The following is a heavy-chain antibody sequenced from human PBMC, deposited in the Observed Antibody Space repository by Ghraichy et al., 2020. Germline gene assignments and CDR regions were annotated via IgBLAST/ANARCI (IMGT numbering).Heavy chain of an antibody. J-gene: IGHJ4*02. V-gene: IGHV3-21*01. CDR1: GFAFRSYS. CDR3: ARSFVFGRSSVEY. D-gene: IGHD3/OR15-3a*01. Sequence: GGSLRLSCAASGFAFRSYSMNWVRQAPGEGLELVSSISSSSNFIYYADSVKGRFTISRDNAKNLVFLEMNSLRADDTAVYYCARSFVFGRSSVEYWGQGTLLAV. CDR2: ISSSSNFI.